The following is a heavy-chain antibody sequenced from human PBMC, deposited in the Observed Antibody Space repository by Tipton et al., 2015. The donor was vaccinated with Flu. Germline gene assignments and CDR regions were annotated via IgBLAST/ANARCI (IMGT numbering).Heavy chain of an antibody. D-gene: IGHD5-18*01. CDR2: IYHTGST. J-gene: IGHJ6*02. Sequence: TLSLTCTVSGVPVKSGGYYWSWIRQHPGKGLEWIGSIYHTGSTYYNPSLQSRVTISVDTSKNQFSLRLSSVTAAETAIYYCALRAYSSAQTHVWGQGTTVIVSS. V-gene: IGHV4-39*07. CDR3: ALRAYSSAQTHV. CDR1: GVPVKSGGYY.